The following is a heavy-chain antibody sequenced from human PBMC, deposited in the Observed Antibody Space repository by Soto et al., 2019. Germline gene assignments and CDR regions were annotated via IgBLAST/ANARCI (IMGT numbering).Heavy chain of an antibody. D-gene: IGHD2-2*02. CDR1: GDSVSSNSAA. J-gene: IGHJ6*02. V-gene: IGHV6-1*01. CDR2: TYYRSKWYN. Sequence: PSQTLSLTCAISGDSVSSNSAAWNWIRQSPSRGLEWLGRTYYRSKWYNDYAVSVKSRITINPDTSKNQFSLQLNSVTPEDTAVYYCAREGYCSSTSCYRDYYYGMDVWGQGTTLTVS. CDR3: AREGYCSSTSCYRDYYYGMDV.